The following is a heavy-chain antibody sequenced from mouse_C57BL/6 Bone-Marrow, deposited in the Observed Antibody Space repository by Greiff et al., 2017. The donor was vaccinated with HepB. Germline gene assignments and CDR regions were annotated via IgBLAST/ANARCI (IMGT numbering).Heavy chain of an antibody. CDR2: IYPSDSET. J-gene: IGHJ2*01. D-gene: IGHD1-1*01. V-gene: IGHV1-61*01. Sequence: QVQLQQPGAELVRPGSSVKLSCKASGYTFTSYWMDWVKQRPGQGLEWIGNIYPSDSETHYNQKFKDKATLTVDKSSSTAYMQLSSLTSEDSAVYYCAGSVSIYYYGSSYLGYWGQGATLTVSS. CDR1: GYTFTSYW. CDR3: AGSVSIYYYGSSYLGY.